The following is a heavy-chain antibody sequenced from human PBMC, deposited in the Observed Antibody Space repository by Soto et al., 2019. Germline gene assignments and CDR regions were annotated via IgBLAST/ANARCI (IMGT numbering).Heavy chain of an antibody. CDR1: GDGFTSYG. CDR2: ISAYNGTT. V-gene: IGHV1-18*01. D-gene: IGHD6-13*01. CDR3: ARYLAAADY. Sequence: ASVKVSCKACGDGFTSYGSSWLRQAPGHGLEWMAWISAYNGTTNYAQKLHGRVTMTTDTSTSTAYMDLSSLSSDDTAVYYCARYLAAADYWGQGTLVTVSS. J-gene: IGHJ4*02.